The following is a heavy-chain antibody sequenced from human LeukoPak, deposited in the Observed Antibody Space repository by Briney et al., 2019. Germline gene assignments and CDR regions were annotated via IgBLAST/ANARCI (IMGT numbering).Heavy chain of an antibody. Sequence: SETLSLTCTVSGGSTSSYYWSWIRQPPGKGLEWIGYIYYSGSTNYNPSLNSRVTISVDTSKNQFSLRLSSVTAADTAVYYCGRSLSSAWYYFAYWGQGTLVTVSS. CDR2: IYYSGST. CDR3: GRSLSSAWYYFAY. CDR1: GGSTSSYY. D-gene: IGHD6-19*01. V-gene: IGHV4-59*01. J-gene: IGHJ4*02.